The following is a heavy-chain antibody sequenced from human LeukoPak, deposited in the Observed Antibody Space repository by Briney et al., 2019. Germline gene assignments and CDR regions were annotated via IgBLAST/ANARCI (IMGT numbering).Heavy chain of an antibody. J-gene: IGHJ4*02. V-gene: IGHV4-38-2*02. CDR2: IYYSGST. CDR3: ARDYDSSGNLDY. CDR1: GYSISSGYY. D-gene: IGHD3-22*01. Sequence: SETLSLTCTVSGYSISSGYYWGWIRQPPGKGLEWIGSIYYSGSTYYNPSLKSRVTISVDTSKNQFSLKLSSVTAADTAVYYCARDYDSSGNLDYWGQGTLVTVSS.